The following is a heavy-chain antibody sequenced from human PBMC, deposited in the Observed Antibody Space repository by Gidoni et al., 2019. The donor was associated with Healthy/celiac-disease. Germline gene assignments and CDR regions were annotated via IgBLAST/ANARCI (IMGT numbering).Heavy chain of an antibody. V-gene: IGHV4-34*01. CDR3: ARGLKHDYYDSSGYYPNESDY. CDR2: INHSGST. J-gene: IGHJ4*02. Sequence: QVQLQQWGAGLLKPSETLSLTCAVYGGSFSGYYWSWIRKPPGKGLEWIGEINHSGSTNYNPSLKSRVTISVDTSKNQFSLKLSSVTAADTAVYYCARGLKHDYYDSSGYYPNESDYWGQGTLVTVSS. CDR1: GGSFSGYY. D-gene: IGHD3-22*01.